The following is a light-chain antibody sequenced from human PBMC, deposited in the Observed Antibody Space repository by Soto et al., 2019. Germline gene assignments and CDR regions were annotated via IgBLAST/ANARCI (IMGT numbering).Light chain of an antibody. J-gene: IGKJ1*01. Sequence: EIVLTQSPATLSLSPGERATLSCRASQSVSGYLAWYQHKPGQAPRPLIYDASNRATGIPARFSGSGSGTDFTLTISSLEPEDFAVYYCHQRSDWAWTFGQGTKVEIK. CDR2: DAS. CDR3: HQRSDWAWT. CDR1: QSVSGY. V-gene: IGKV3-11*01.